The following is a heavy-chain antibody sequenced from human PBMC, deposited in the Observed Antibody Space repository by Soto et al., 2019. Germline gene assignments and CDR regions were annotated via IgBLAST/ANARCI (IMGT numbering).Heavy chain of an antibody. CDR2: ISGSGGST. CDR3: AKGGLTEELREADY. CDR1: GFTFSSYA. J-gene: IGHJ4*02. Sequence: GGSLRLSCAASGFTFSSYAMSWVRQAPGKGLEWVSVISGSGGSTYYADSVKGRFTISRDNSKNTLFLQMNSLRAEDTAVYYCAKGGLTEELREADYWGQGTLVTVSS. V-gene: IGHV3-23*01. D-gene: IGHD1-7*01.